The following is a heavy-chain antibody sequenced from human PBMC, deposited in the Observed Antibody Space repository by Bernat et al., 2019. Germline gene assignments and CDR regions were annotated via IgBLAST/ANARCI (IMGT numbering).Heavy chain of an antibody. CDR3: ARDGGYYDYIWGSARGYFDY. Sequence: EVQLVESGGDLVKPGGSLRLSCAASGFTFSSYSMNWVRQAPGKGLEWVSSISSSSSYIYYADSVKGRFTISRDNAKNSLYLQMNSLRAEDTAVYYCARDGGYYDYIWGSARGYFDYWGQGTLVTVSS. J-gene: IGHJ4*02. CDR1: GFTFSSYS. CDR2: ISSSSSYI. D-gene: IGHD3-16*01. V-gene: IGHV3-21*01.